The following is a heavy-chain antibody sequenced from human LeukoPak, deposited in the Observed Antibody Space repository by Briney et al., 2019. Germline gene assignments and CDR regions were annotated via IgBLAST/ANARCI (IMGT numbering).Heavy chain of an antibody. D-gene: IGHD3-10*01. CDR3: ARNMGDGSGIIDY. CDR2: IYYSGSI. J-gene: IGHJ4*02. V-gene: IGHV4-28*05. Sequence: SEILSLTCAVSGYSISSSNWWGWIRPPPGKGLEWIGYIYYSGSIYYNPSLKSRVTMSVDTSKNQFSLKLSSVTAVDTAVYYCARNMGDGSGIIDYWGQGTLVTVSS. CDR1: GYSISSSNW.